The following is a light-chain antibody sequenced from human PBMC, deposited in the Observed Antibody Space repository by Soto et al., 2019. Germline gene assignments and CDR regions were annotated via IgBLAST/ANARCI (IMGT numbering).Light chain of an antibody. J-gene: IGKJ1*01. V-gene: IGKV1-5*01. CDR1: QSISDW. Sequence: DIQMTQSPSTLSASIGDRITITCRASQSISDWLAWYQQKPGKAPKLLIFDASSLESGVPSRFSGSGSGTEFTLTISSLRPDDFATYYCQHYKSYPWAFGQGTKVEIK. CDR2: DAS. CDR3: QHYKSYPWA.